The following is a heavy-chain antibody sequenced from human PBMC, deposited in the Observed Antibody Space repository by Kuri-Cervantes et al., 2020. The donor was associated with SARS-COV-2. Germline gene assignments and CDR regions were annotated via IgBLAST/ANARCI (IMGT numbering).Heavy chain of an antibody. CDR2: IYSGGST. CDR1: GFTVSSNY. J-gene: IGHJ4*02. Sequence: GESLKISCAASGFTVSSNYMSWVRQAPGKGLEWVSVIYSGGSTYYADSVKGRFTISRDNSKNTLYLQMNSLRAEDTAVYYCAKGTTVRGVIITGPGVYWGQGTLVTVSS. CDR3: AKGTTVRGVIITGPGVY. V-gene: IGHV3-53*01. D-gene: IGHD3-10*01.